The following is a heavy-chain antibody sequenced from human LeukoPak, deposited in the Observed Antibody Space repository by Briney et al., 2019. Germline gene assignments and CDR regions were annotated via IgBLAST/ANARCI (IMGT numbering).Heavy chain of an antibody. D-gene: IGHD5-24*01. CDR1: TFSFSRYP. V-gene: IGHV3-23*01. CDR3: ASDQWGRGYNQGWYFDL. Sequence: PGGSLRLSCVASTFSFSRYPMGWVRQAPGKGLEWVSGISAGGDGTYYADPVKGRFTISRDNAKNTLYLQMNSLRAEDTAVYYCASDQWGRGYNQGWYFDLWGRGTLVTVSS. CDR2: ISAGGDGT. J-gene: IGHJ2*01.